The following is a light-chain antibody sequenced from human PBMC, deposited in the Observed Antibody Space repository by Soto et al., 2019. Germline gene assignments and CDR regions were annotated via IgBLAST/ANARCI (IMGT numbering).Light chain of an antibody. J-gene: IGLJ1*01. CDR3: SSYSRSINYV. Sequence: QSVLTQPPSASGTPGQSVTISCTGTNNDIGGYTYVSWYQQLPGKAHKLMIYEVNKRPSGIPDRFSGSKSGNTASLTVSGLQPEDEAEYFCSSYSRSINYVFGTGTKVTVL. CDR2: EVN. V-gene: IGLV2-8*01. CDR1: NNDIGGYTY.